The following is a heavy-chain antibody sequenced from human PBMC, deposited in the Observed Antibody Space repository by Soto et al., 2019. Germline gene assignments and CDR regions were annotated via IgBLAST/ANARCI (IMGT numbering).Heavy chain of an antibody. CDR2: ISYDGSNK. V-gene: IGHV3-30*03. J-gene: IGHJ5*02. CDR1: GFTFSSYG. D-gene: IGHD5-12*01. Sequence: PGGSLRLSCAASGFTFSSYGMHWVRQAPGKGLEWVAVISYDGSNKYYADSVKGRFTISRDNSKNTLYLQMNSLRAEDTAVYYCARGRSLGYAFLHNWFDPWGQGT. CDR3: ARGRSLGYAFLHNWFDP.